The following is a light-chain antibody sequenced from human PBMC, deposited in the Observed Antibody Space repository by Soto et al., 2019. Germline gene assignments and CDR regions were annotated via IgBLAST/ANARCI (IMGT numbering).Light chain of an antibody. Sequence: QAVVTQPPSASGTPGQRVTISCSGSSSNIGSNYVYWYHQLPGTAPKLLIYRHNQRPSGVPDRFSGSKSGTSASLAISGLRSEDEADYYCATWDDSLSGVVFGGGTQLTVL. V-gene: IGLV1-47*01. J-gene: IGLJ2*01. CDR3: ATWDDSLSGVV. CDR1: SSNIGSNY. CDR2: RHN.